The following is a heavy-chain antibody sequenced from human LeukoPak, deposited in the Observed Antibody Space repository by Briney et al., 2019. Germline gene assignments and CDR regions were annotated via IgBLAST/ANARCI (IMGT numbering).Heavy chain of an antibody. Sequence: PGRSLRLSCAASGFTFDDYAMHWVRQAPGKGLEWVSGISWNSGSIGYADSVKGRFTISRDNAKNSLYLQMNSLRAEDTALYYCAKGSGDYVTDAFDIWGQGTMVTVSS. CDR2: ISWNSGSI. CDR1: GFTFDDYA. CDR3: AKGSGDYVTDAFDI. D-gene: IGHD4-17*01. J-gene: IGHJ3*02. V-gene: IGHV3-9*01.